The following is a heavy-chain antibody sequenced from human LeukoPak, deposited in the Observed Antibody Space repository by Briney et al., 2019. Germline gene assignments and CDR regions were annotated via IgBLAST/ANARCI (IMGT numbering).Heavy chain of an antibody. CDR3: AKVFIWFGELSHFDY. J-gene: IGHJ4*02. Sequence: PGGSLRLSCAASGLTFSSYAMSWVRQAPGKGLEWVSAISGSGGSTYYADSVKGRFTISRDNSKNTLYLQMNSLRAEDTAVYYCAKVFIWFGELSHFDYWGQGTLVTVSS. V-gene: IGHV3-23*01. D-gene: IGHD3-10*01. CDR1: GLTFSSYA. CDR2: ISGSGGST.